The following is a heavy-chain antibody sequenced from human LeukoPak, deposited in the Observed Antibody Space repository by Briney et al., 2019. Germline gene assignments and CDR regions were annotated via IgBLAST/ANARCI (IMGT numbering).Heavy chain of an antibody. CDR3: AHRRRYGDAYWYFDL. CDR2: IYWNDDK. V-gene: IGHV2-5*01. J-gene: IGHJ2*01. Sequence: SGPTLVNPTRTLTLTCTFSGFSLSTSGVGVGWIRQPPGKALEWLALIYWNDDKRYSPSLKSRLTITKDTSKNQVVLTMTNMDPVDTATYFCAHRRRYGDAYWYFDLWGRGTLVTVSS. CDR1: GFSLSTSGVG. D-gene: IGHD4-17*01.